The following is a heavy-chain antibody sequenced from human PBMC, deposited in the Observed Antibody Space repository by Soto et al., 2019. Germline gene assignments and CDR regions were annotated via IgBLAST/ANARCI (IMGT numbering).Heavy chain of an antibody. D-gene: IGHD2-2*02. J-gene: IGHJ3*02. CDR2: IIPIFGTA. CDR3: AKGYCSSTSCYTWAFDI. Sequence: SVKVSCKASGGTFSSYAISWVRQAPGQGLEWMGGIIPIFGTANYAQKFQGRVTITADESTSTAYMELSSLRSEDTAVYYCAKGYCSSTSCYTWAFDIWGQGTMVTVSS. V-gene: IGHV1-69*13. CDR1: GGTFSSYA.